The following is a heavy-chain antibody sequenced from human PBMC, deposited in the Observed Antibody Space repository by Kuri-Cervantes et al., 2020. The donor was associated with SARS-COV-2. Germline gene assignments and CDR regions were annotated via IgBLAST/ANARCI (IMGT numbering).Heavy chain of an antibody. CDR2: INPSGGST. CDR3: AREFIAAADYYYYYGMDV. D-gene: IGHD6-13*01. J-gene: IGHJ6*02. V-gene: IGHV1-46*01. CDR1: GYTFTGYY. Sequence: ASVKVSCKASGYTFTGYYMHWVRQAPGQGLEWMGIINPSGGSTSYAQKFQGRVTMTRDTSTSTVYMELSSLRSEDTAVYYCAREFIAAADYYYYYGMDVWGQGTTVTVSS.